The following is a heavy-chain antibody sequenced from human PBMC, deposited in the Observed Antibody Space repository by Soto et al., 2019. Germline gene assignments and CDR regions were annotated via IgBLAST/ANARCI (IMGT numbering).Heavy chain of an antibody. CDR3: AREGYSPNWFDP. D-gene: IGHD2-21*01. CDR2: IRQSGDRS. CDR1: GFIFSNFA. V-gene: IGHV3-23*01. Sequence: GGSLRLSCAASGFIFSNFAMYWVRRAPGKGLEWVSSIRQSGDRSSYADSAKGRFTISRDNAKNSLYLQMNSLRAEDTAVYYCAREGYSPNWFDPSGPGTLVTVSS. J-gene: IGHJ5*02.